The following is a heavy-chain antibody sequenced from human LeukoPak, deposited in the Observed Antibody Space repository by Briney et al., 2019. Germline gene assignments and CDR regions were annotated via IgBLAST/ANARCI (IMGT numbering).Heavy chain of an antibody. V-gene: IGHV1-18*01. CDR1: GYTFTSYG. CDR2: ISAYNGNT. Sequence: ASVKVSCKASGYTFTSYGISWVRQAPGQGLEWMGWISAYNGNTNYAQKFQGRVTMTRNTSISTAYMELSSLRSEDTAVYYCARGYGSGSRVDYWGQGTLVTVSS. CDR3: ARGYGSGSRVDY. J-gene: IGHJ4*02. D-gene: IGHD3-10*01.